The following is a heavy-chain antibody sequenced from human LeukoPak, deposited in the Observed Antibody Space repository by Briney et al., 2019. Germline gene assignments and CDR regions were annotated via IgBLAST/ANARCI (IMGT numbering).Heavy chain of an antibody. Sequence: HGESLKISCKASGYSFTTYWIGWVRQMPGKGLEWMGIIYPGDSETRYSPSFQGQVTISADKSITTAYLQWSSLKASDTAMYYRARRGDNWFDPWGQGTLVTVSS. CDR3: ARRGDNWFDP. CDR2: IYPGDSET. D-gene: IGHD2-21*01. V-gene: IGHV5-51*01. CDR1: GYSFTTYW. J-gene: IGHJ5*02.